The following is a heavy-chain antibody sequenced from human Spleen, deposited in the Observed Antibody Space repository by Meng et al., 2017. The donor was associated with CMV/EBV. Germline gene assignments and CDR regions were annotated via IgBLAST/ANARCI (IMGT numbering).Heavy chain of an antibody. CDR1: GGHIQTPNSY. V-gene: IGHV4-31*03. J-gene: IGHJ4*02. D-gene: IGHD3-10*01. Sequence: CSVSGGHIQTPNSYWSWNRQQPGKGLEWLGYSYYTGAYYNPSLASRIFISLDSSNNRYSLTLRDVTAADTALYFCARVRGSGSEDYWGPGTLVTVSS. CDR3: ARVRGSGSEDY. CDR2: SYYTGA.